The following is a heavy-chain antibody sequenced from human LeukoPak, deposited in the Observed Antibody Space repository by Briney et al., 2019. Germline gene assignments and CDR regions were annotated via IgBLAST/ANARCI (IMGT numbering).Heavy chain of an antibody. Sequence: PSETLSLTCAVSGGSISSSNWWSWVRQPPGKGLEWIGEIYHSGSTNYNPSLKSRVTISVDKSKNQFSLKLSSVTAADTAVYYCARRRSSSWYSRFRGAFDYWGQGTLVTVSS. V-gene: IGHV4-4*02. CDR3: ARRRSSSWYSRFRGAFDY. CDR2: IYHSGST. D-gene: IGHD6-13*01. CDR1: GGSISSSNW. J-gene: IGHJ4*02.